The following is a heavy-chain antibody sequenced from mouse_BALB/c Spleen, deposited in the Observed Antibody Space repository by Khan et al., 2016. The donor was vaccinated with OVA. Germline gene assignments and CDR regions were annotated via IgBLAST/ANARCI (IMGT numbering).Heavy chain of an antibody. CDR1: GFNIKDTY. V-gene: IGHV14-3*02. Sequence: VQLQQSGAELVKPGASVKLSCTASGFNIKDTYMHWVKQRPEQGLEWIGRIDPANGNPKYDPNFQGKATITADTSSNTAYLQLSSLTSEDTAVYYCSREGNYYYYYAMDYWGQGTSVTVSS. J-gene: IGHJ4*01. D-gene: IGHD2-1*01. CDR3: SREGNYYYYYAMDY. CDR2: IDPANGNP.